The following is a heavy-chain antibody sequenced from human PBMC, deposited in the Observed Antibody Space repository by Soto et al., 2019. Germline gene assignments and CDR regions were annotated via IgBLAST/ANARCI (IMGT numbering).Heavy chain of an antibody. V-gene: IGHV3-15*07. J-gene: IGHJ6*02. CDR2: IKSKTDGGTT. CDR1: GFTFSNAW. CDR3: TTGRYCSSTSCYVEYYYGMDV. D-gene: IGHD2-2*01. Sequence: PGGSLRLSCAASGFTFSNAWMNWVRQAPGKGLEWVGRIKSKTDGGTTDYAAPVKGRFTISRDDSKNTLYLQMNSLKTEDTAVYYCTTGRYCSSTSCYVEYYYGMDVWGQGTTVTVSS.